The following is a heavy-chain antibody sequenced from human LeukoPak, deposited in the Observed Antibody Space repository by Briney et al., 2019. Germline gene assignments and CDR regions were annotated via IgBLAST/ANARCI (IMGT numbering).Heavy chain of an antibody. CDR3: ARDQDGDSYGSPFGY. CDR1: GFTFSSYG. J-gene: IGHJ4*02. V-gene: IGHV3-30*02. D-gene: IGHD5-18*01. Sequence: GGSLRLSCAASGFTFSSYGMHWVRQAPGKGLEWVAFIRYDGSNKYYADSLKGRFTISRDNAKNSLYLQMNSLRAEDTAVYYCARDQDGDSYGSPFGYWGQGTLVTVSS. CDR2: IRYDGSNK.